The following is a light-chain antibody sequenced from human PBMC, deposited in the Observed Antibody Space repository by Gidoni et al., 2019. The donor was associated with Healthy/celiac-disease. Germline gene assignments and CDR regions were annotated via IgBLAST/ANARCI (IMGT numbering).Light chain of an antibody. CDR3: QQSYSTLQS. CDR1: QSISSY. V-gene: IGKV1-39*01. Sequence: DIQMTQSPSSLSASVGDRVTITCRASQSISSYLNWYQQKPGKAPKLLIYAASSLQSGVPSRFSGSGSGTVFTLTISSLQPEDFATYYCQQSYSTLQSFGQGTKLEIK. CDR2: AAS. J-gene: IGKJ2*03.